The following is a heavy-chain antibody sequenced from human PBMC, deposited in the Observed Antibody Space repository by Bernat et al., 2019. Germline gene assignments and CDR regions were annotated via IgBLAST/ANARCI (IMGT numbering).Heavy chain of an antibody. D-gene: IGHD3-10*01. J-gene: IGHJ6*02. V-gene: IGHV3-33*01. CDR2: IWYDGSKK. CDR3: ARDSAYTYAV. CDR1: GFTFSTHG. Sequence: QAQLVESGGGVVQPGRSLRLSCAASGFTFSTHGMHWVRQAPGKGLEWVAVIWYDGSKKYYADSVKGRFTISRDNSKNTLYLQMNSLRAEDTAVYYCARDSAYTYAVWGQGTTVTVSS.